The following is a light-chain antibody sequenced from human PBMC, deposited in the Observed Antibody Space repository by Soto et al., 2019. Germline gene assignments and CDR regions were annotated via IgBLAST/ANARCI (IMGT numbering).Light chain of an antibody. CDR3: QQVNIYPLT. V-gene: IGKV1-9*01. CDR1: QGIARY. J-gene: IGKJ4*01. CDR2: AAS. Sequence: IQLTQSPSSLSASVGDRVTITCRASQGIARYLAWYQQKPGKAPNVLIYAASTLQSGVPSRFSGSGSGTDFTLTFSSLQPEDFATYYCQQVNIYPLTFGGGTKVEIK.